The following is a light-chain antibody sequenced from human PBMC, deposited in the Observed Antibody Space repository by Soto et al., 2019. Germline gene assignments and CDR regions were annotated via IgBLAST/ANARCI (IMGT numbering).Light chain of an antibody. CDR2: EVN. V-gene: IGLV2-8*01. CDR1: SSDVGGYNS. CDR3: SSYAGSDTYV. J-gene: IGLJ1*01. Sequence: QSALTQPPSASGSPGQSVAISCTGTSSDVGGYNSVSWYQHHPGKAPKLMIYEVNKRPSGVPDRFSGSKSANTASLTVSGLQAEDEADYYCSSYAGSDTYVFGTGTKVTVL.